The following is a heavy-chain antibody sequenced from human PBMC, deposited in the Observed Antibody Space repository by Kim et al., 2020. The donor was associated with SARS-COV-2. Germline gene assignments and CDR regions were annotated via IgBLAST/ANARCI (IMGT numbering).Heavy chain of an antibody. D-gene: IGHD6-19*01. Sequence: GGSLRLSCAASGFPFRVYAMSWVRQAPGKGLEWVSSISGTGSTTYYRDSVKGRFTISRDISNNTLFLQMNSLRADDTAVYYCAKAQWLVGVGYFYDMDV. CDR3: AKAQWLVGVGYFYDMDV. CDR2: ISGTGSTT. V-gene: IGHV3-23*01. J-gene: IGHJ6*03. CDR1: GFPFRVYA.